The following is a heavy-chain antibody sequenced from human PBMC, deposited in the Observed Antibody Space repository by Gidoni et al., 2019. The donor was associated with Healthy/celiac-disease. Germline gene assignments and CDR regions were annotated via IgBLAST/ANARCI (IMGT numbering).Heavy chain of an antibody. D-gene: IGHD2-15*01. V-gene: IGHV1-69*01. Sequence: QVQLVQSVAEVKKPGSSVKVSCKATGGTFTTYDTSWVRQAPGQGLEWRGGIIHSCRTANSAKKYQGRVTINAAESTSTAYMELSSLRSEDTAVYYCAGPRCSGGSCYSEDAFDIWGQGTMVTVSS. CDR1: GGTFTTYD. J-gene: IGHJ3*02. CDR3: AGPRCSGGSCYSEDAFDI. CDR2: IIHSCRTA.